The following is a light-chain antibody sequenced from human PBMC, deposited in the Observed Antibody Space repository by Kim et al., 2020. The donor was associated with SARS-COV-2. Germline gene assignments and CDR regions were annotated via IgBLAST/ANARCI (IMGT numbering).Light chain of an antibody. J-gene: IGLJ3*02. CDR2: GKN. CDR3: NSRDSSGNLWV. V-gene: IGLV3-19*01. CDR1: SLRSYY. Sequence: ALGQTVRITCQGDSLRSYYASWYQQKPGQAPVLVIHGKNNRPSGIPDRFSGSSSGNTASLTITGAQEEDEADYYCNSRDSSGNLWVFGGGTQLTVL.